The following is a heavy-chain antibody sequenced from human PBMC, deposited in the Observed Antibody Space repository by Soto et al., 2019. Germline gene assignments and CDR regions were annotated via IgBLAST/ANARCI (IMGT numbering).Heavy chain of an antibody. CDR2: INHSGST. D-gene: IGHD3-3*01. Sequence: SETLSLTCAVYGGSFSGYYWSWIRQPPGKGLGWIGEINHSGSTNYNPSLKSRVTISVDTSKNQFSLKLSSVTAADTAVYYCARRYYDLWSGYATYGFDYWGQGTLVTVSS. J-gene: IGHJ4*02. CDR3: ARRYYDLWSGYATYGFDY. V-gene: IGHV4-34*01. CDR1: GGSFSGYY.